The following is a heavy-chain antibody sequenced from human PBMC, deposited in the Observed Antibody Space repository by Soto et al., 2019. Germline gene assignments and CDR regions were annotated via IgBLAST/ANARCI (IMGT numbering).Heavy chain of an antibody. CDR1: GGSISSGGYY. D-gene: IGHD4-17*01. CDR3: ARGLSVTLFDY. J-gene: IGHJ4*02. CDR2: IYYSGST. Sequence: SETLSLTCTVSGGSISSGGYYWTLIRQYPGKGLEWIGYIYYSGSTFYNPSIKSRVSISVDTSKNQFSLNLSSVTAADTAVYYCARGLSVTLFDYWGQGTLVTVSS. V-gene: IGHV4-31*03.